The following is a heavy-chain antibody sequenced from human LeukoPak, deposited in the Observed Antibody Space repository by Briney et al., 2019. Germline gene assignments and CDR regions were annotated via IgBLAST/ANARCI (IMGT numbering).Heavy chain of an antibody. V-gene: IGHV3-74*01. D-gene: IGHD1-26*01. CDR3: ASGGLAYYWFDY. CDR1: GFTFNTYW. CDR2: INVDGSST. Sequence: GGSLRRSCAASGFTFNTYWMHWVRQAPGKGLMWVSRINVDGSSTTYADPVKGRFTISRDNAKNTLYLQMNSLRAEDTAVYYCASGGLAYYWFDYWGQGTLVTVSS. J-gene: IGHJ4*02.